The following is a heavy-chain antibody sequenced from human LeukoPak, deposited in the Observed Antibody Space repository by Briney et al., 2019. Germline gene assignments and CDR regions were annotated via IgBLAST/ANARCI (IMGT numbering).Heavy chain of an antibody. J-gene: IGHJ5*02. V-gene: IGHV3-7*01. CDR2: IKQDGSEK. Sequence: PGGSLRLSCAASGFTFSSYGMHWVRQAPGKGLEWVANIKQDGSEKYYVDSVKGRFTISRDNAKKSLYLQMNSLGVEDTAVYYCARDAEVGTLFGVLSRYNWFDPWGRGALVTVSS. CDR1: GFTFSSYG. CDR3: ARDAEVGTLFGVLSRYNWFDP. D-gene: IGHD3-3*01.